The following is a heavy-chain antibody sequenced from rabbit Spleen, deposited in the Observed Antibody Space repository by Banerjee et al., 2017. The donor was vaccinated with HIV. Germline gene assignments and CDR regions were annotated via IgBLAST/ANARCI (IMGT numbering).Heavy chain of an antibody. D-gene: IGHD1-1*01. CDR2: IDTGSRDFT. V-gene: IGHV1S40*01. CDR3: ARDLDGVIGWNFAL. Sequence: LVEYGGDLVQPGASLTLTCTASGFAFSAYTFMCWVRQAPGKGLEWIACIDTGSRDFTYYASWAKGRFTISKTSSTTVTLQMTSLTAADTATYFCARDLDGVIGWNFALWGPGTLVTVS. J-gene: IGHJ4*01. CDR1: GFAFSAYTF.